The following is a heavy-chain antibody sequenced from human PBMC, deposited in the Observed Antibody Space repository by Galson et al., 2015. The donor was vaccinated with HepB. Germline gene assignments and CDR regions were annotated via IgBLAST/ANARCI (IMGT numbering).Heavy chain of an antibody. D-gene: IGHD7-27*01. CDR1: GFTFSSYW. Sequence: SLRLSCAASGFTFSSYWMHWVRQVPGKGLVWVSRFNSDGSSTTYADSVKGRFTISRDSAKKTMYLQMNSLRAEDTAVYYCASSSLGTAYYYCMDVWGQRTTFIVSS. V-gene: IGHV3-74*01. CDR3: ASSSLGTAYYYCMDV. J-gene: IGHJ6*02. CDR2: FNSDGSST.